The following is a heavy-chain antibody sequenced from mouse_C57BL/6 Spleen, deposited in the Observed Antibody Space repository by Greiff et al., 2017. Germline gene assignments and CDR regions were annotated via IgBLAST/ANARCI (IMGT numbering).Heavy chain of an antibody. CDR1: GYTFTTYP. CDR2: FHPYNDDT. J-gene: IGHJ2*01. V-gene: IGHV1-47*01. D-gene: IGHD2-4*01. CDR3: ARIYYDYDGGNYFDY. Sequence: QVQLKESGAELVKPGASVKMSCKASGYTFTTYPIEWMKQNHGKSLEWIGNFHPYNDDTKYNEKFKGKATLTVEKSSSTVYLELSRLTSDDSAVYYCARIYYDYDGGNYFDYWGQGTTLTVSS.